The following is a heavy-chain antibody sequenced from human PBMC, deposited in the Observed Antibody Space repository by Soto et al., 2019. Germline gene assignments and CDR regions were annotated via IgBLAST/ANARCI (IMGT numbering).Heavy chain of an antibody. CDR2: IRQDGSEK. Sequence: GGSLRLSCVGSGFTFSSNWMTWVRQAPGKGLEWVGNIRQDGSEKNYVDSVKGRFTISRDNAKNSLYLQMNSLRAEDTTVYYCAREIVVARGASYFDYWGPGTLVTVSS. CDR1: GFTFSSNW. J-gene: IGHJ4*02. D-gene: IGHD2-2*01. V-gene: IGHV3-7*04. CDR3: AREIVVARGASYFDY.